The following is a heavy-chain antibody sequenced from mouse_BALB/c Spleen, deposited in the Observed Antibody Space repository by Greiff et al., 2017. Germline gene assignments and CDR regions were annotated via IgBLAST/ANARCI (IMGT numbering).Heavy chain of an antibody. D-gene: IGHD1-1*02. Sequence: QVQLQQSGAELVRPGTSVKVSCKASGYAFTNYLIEWVKQRPGQGLEWIGVINPGSGGTNYNEKFKGKATLTADKSSSTAYMQLSSLTSDDSAVHFCARYGSFYAMDYWGQGTSVTVSS. CDR1: GYAFTNYL. CDR2: INPGSGGT. CDR3: ARYGSFYAMDY. V-gene: IGHV1-54*01. J-gene: IGHJ4*01.